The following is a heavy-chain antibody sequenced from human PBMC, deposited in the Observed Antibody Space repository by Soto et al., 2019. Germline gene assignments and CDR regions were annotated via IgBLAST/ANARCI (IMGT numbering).Heavy chain of an antibody. Sequence: ASVKVSCKTSAVTFMNYDIIWVRQATRIGLEWMGWMNPNNGNTGYAMNFQGRDSKTRNTANYTVYMELSRRACDDAAVYYCVRLASSRALYGMDVWGQGTLVTVSS. CDR2: MNPNNGNT. V-gene: IGHV1-8*01. D-gene: IGHD3-16*02. CDR1: AVTFMNYD. J-gene: IGHJ6*01. CDR3: VRLASSRALYGMDV.